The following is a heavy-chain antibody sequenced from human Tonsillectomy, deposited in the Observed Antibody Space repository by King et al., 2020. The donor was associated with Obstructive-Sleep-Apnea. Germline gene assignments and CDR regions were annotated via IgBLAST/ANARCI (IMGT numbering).Heavy chain of an antibody. CDR1: GGSIRSYY. J-gene: IGHJ4*02. CDR2: IYTRGST. Sequence: VQLQESGPGLVKPSETLSLTCTVSGGSIRSYYWSWIRHPAGKGLECIVRIYTRGSTNYNPSLKSRVTMLVDTSKNKFSLKLSSVTAADTAVYYCARATKREYWGVVDYWGQGTLVTVSS. D-gene: IGHD2-8*02. V-gene: IGHV4-4*07. CDR3: ARATKREYWGVVDY.